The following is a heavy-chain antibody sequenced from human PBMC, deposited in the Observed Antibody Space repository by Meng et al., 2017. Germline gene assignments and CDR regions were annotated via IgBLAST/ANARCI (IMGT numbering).Heavy chain of an antibody. CDR2: IIPIFGTA. D-gene: IGHD3-22*01. Sequence: SVNVSCKASGCTFSSYAISWVRQAPGQGLEWMGGIIPIFGTANYAQKFQGRVTITTDESTSTAYMELSSLRSEDTAVYYCARAAAVGVAVVSVYYYGMGVWGQGTTVTVSS. CDR1: GCTFSSYA. CDR3: ARAAAVGVAVVSVYYYGMGV. V-gene: IGHV1-69*05. J-gene: IGHJ6*02.